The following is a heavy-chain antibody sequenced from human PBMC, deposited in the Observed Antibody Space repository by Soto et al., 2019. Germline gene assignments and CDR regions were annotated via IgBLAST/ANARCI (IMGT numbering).Heavy chain of an antibody. D-gene: IGHD2-15*01. J-gene: IGHJ6*03. CDR2: ISSSSSTI. CDR3: ARDSNCSGGSCYSLPEYYIDV. CDR1: GFTFSSYS. V-gene: IGHV3-48*01. Sequence: PGGSLRLSCAASGFTFSSYSMNWVRQAPGKGLEWVSYISSSSSTIYYADSVKGRFTISRDNAENSLYLQMNSLRAEDTAVYYCARDSNCSGGSCYSLPEYYIDVWGKGTTVTVSS.